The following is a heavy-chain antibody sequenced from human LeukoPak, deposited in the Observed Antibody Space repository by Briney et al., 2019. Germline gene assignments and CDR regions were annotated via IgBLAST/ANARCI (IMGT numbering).Heavy chain of an antibody. CDR2: ISGSGGST. Sequence: GSLRLSCAASGFTFSSYAMSWVRQAPGKGLEWVSAISGSGGSTYYADSVKGRFTISRDNSKNTLYLQMNSLRAEDTAVYYCAKDLLGSSPASDAFDIWGQGTMVTVSS. J-gene: IGHJ3*02. CDR3: AKDLLGSSPASDAFDI. D-gene: IGHD6-6*01. CDR1: GFTFSSYA. V-gene: IGHV3-23*01.